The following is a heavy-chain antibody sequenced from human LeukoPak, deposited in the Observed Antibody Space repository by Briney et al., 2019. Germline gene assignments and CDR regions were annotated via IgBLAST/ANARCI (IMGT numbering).Heavy chain of an antibody. V-gene: IGHV4-59*01. D-gene: IGHD3-16*01. CDR3: ARIGVRAGFFDY. CDR2: IYYSGST. J-gene: IGHJ4*02. Sequence: SETLSLTCTVSGGSISSYYWSWIRQPPGKGLEWIGYIYYSGSTNYNPSLKSRVTISVDTSKNQSSLKLSSVTAADTAVYYCARIGVRAGFFDYWGQGTLVTVSS. CDR1: GGSISSYY.